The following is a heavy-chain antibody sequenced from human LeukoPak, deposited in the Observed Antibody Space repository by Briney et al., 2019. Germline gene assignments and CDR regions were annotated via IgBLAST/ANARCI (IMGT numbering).Heavy chain of an antibody. D-gene: IGHD3-3*01. Sequence: GGSLRLSCAASGFTFSSYAMSWVRQAPGKGLEWVSAISGSGGSTYYADSVKGRFTISRDNSKNTLYLQMNSLRAEDTAVYYCAKDQTGVYYDFWSGTSDAFDIWGQGTMVTVSS. CDR1: GFTFSSYA. CDR3: AKDQTGVYYDFWSGTSDAFDI. J-gene: IGHJ3*02. V-gene: IGHV3-23*01. CDR2: ISGSGGST.